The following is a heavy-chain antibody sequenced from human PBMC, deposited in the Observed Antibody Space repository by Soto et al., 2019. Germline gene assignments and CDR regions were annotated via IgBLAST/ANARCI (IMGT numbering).Heavy chain of an antibody. CDR3: ATGAYCGGDCYSYWYFDL. Sequence: QVQLVQSGAEVKKPGASVKVSCKASGYTFTSYGISWVRQAPGQGLEWMGWISAYNGNTNYAQTLQGRVTMTTDTSTSTAYMELRSLRSDDTAVYYCATGAYCGGDCYSYWYFDLWGRGTLVTVSS. V-gene: IGHV1-18*01. D-gene: IGHD2-21*02. CDR2: ISAYNGNT. CDR1: GYTFTSYG. J-gene: IGHJ2*01.